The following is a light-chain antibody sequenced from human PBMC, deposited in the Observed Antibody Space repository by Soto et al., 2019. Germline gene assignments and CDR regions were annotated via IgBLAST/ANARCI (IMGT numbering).Light chain of an antibody. J-gene: IGLJ2*01. Sequence: QSVLTQPPSVSGAPGQRVTISCTGSSSNIGAGYDVHWYQQLPGTAPKVLIYGNSNRPSGVPDRISGSKSGTSASLAITGLQAEDEADYSCQSYDSSLSGGGFGGGTKVTVL. CDR2: GNS. V-gene: IGLV1-40*01. CDR1: SSNIGAGYD. CDR3: QSYDSSLSGGG.